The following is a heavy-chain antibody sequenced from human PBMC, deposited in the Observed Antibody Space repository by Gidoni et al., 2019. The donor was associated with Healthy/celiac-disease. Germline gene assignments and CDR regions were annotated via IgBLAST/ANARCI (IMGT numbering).Heavy chain of an antibody. V-gene: IGHV4-39*02. CDR2: IYYSGCT. CDR1: VGSISSSSYY. J-gene: IGHJ6*02. Sequence: QLQLQESGPGLVQPSETLSLTCTVSVGSISSSSYYWGWIRQPPGKGLEWIGSIYYSGCTYYNPSLKSRVTISVDTSKNQFSLKLSSVTAADTAVYYCARDSIVVVPAAIPPTYGMDVWGQGTTVTVSS. CDR3: ARDSIVVVPAAIPPTYGMDV. D-gene: IGHD2-2*02.